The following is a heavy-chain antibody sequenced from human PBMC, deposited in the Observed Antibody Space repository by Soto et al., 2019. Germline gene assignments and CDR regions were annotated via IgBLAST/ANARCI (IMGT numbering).Heavy chain of an antibody. D-gene: IGHD4-17*01. CDR3: ARMDGDYNYYGLDV. J-gene: IGHJ6*02. V-gene: IGHV2-26*01. CDR2: FFSDAER. CDR1: GFSITNGRMG. Sequence: TGPTLVNPTDTLTLTCSVSGFSITNGRMGVSWIRQPPGKALEWLAHFFSDAERSYSTSMQSRLNMYKDSSGSQVVLTMTNMAPADTATYYCARMDGDYNYYGLDVWGHGIEVTVSS.